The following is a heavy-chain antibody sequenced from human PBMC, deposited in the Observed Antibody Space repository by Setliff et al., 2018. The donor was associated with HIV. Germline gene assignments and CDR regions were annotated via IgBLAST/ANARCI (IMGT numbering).Heavy chain of an antibody. J-gene: IGHJ2*01. V-gene: IGHV4-31*03. CDR2: ISYSGIT. D-gene: IGHD3-22*01. CDR1: GASIISGDFY. CDR3: ARTEGAYYYESGNYYSVGFFDL. Sequence: PSETLSLTCSVSGASIISGDFYWAWIRLHPGKGLEWLGYISYSGITYYKPSLRSRVSISVDTSKNQFSLKLSSVTAADTAVYYCARTEGAYYYESGNYYSVGFFDLWGRGSLVTVSS.